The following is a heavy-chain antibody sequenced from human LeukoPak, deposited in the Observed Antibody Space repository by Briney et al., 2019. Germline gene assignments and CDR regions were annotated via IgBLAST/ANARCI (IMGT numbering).Heavy chain of an antibody. J-gene: IGHJ4*02. D-gene: IGHD6-13*01. V-gene: IGHV3-64*01. Sequence: GGSLRLSCVASGFTFSSYSMYWVRQAPGKGLEYVSAISSNGGSTDYANSVKGRFTISRDNSKNTLYLQMGSLRVEDTAMYYCAKEGGYASSWIWGQGILVTVSS. CDR3: AKEGGYASSWI. CDR1: GFTFSSYS. CDR2: ISSNGGST.